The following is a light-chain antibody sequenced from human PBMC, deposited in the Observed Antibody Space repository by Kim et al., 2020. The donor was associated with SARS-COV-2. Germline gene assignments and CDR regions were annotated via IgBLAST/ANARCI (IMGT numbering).Light chain of an antibody. CDR3: QQHHSFPLT. Sequence: IQLTQSPSSLSASVGDTVTITCRASQGINSNLAWYQQRPGKAPNLLIYSAFTLHSGVPSRFSGSGSGTDFTLTITSLQPEDYHCQQHHSFPLTFGGGTKVDIK. CDR2: SAF. V-gene: IGKV1-9*01. J-gene: IGKJ4*01. CDR1: QGINSN.